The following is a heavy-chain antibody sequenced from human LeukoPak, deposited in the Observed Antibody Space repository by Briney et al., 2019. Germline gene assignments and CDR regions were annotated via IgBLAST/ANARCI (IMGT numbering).Heavy chain of an antibody. D-gene: IGHD6-19*01. CDR2: VYSGGLT. CDR1: GFIVREKY. Sequence: GSLRLSCAASGFIVREKYLSWVRQGPGKGLEWVSTVYSGGLTFYADPVKGRFTISRDNSKNTLYLQMSSLRAEDTAVYYCVRDRWPGLGDFWGQGTTVTVSS. J-gene: IGHJ6*02. V-gene: IGHV3-66*01. CDR3: VRDRWPGLGDF.